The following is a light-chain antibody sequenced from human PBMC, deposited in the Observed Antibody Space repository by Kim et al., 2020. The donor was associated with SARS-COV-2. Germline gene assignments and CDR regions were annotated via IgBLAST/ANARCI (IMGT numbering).Light chain of an antibody. CDR1: KN. Sequence: KNVQWYQQKAGQAPVLVISHDSDRPSEIPDRFSGSNSGNTATLTISRVEAGDKADYYCQVWDGSTDHYVFGTGTKVTVL. V-gene: IGLV3-21*04. J-gene: IGLJ1*01. CDR2: HDS. CDR3: QVWDGSTDHYV.